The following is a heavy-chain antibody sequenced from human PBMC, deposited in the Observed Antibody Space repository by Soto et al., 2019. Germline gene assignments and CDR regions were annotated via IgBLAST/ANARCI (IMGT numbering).Heavy chain of an antibody. D-gene: IGHD4-17*01. CDR3: ASEWEETTVSLDY. J-gene: IGHJ4*02. CDR2: ISYDGSNK. Sequence: GGSLRLSCAASGFTFSSYAMHWVRQAPGKGLEWVAVISYDGSNKYYADSVKGRFTISRDNSKITRYLEMNSVRAEDTAVYYCASEWEETTVSLDYWGQGTLVTVSS. V-gene: IGHV3-30-3*01. CDR1: GFTFSSYA.